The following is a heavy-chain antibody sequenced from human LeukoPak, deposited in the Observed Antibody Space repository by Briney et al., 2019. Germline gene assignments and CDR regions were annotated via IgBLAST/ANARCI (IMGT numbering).Heavy chain of an antibody. CDR2: INHSGST. CDR1: GGSFSGYY. V-gene: IGHV4-34*01. J-gene: IGHJ4*02. D-gene: IGHD4-11*01. Sequence: PSETLSLTCAVYGGSFSGYYWSWIRQPPGKGLEWIGEINHSGSTNYSPSLKSRVTISVDTSKNQFSLKLSSVTAADTAVYYCARDGGRRDYSDFDYWGQGTLVTVSS. CDR3: ARDGGRRDYSDFDY.